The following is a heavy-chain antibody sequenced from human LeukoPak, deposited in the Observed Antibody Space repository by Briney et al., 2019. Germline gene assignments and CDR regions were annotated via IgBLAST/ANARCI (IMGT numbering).Heavy chain of an antibody. CDR3: ARALSGYNYGPDY. D-gene: IGHD5-18*01. Sequence: GRSLRLSCAASGFTFSDYYMSWIRQAPGKGLEWVSYIRSSGSTIYYADSVKGRFTISRDNPKNSLYLQVNSLRAEHTGVYYCARALSGYNYGPDYWGQGTLVTVSS. CDR2: IRSSGSTI. CDR1: GFTFSDYY. V-gene: IGHV3-11*04. J-gene: IGHJ4*02.